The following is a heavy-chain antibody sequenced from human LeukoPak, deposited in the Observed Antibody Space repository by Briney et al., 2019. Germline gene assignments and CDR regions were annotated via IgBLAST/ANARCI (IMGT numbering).Heavy chain of an antibody. Sequence: PGGSLRLSCAASGFSVSRNYMSWVRQAPGKGLEWVSVIYSGGRTYYTDSVKGRFTVSRDNSENTLYLQMNSLRAEDTAVYYCAKDIQNYYDTSDYYFDAFDIWGQGTVVTVSS. CDR3: AKDIQNYYDTSDYYFDAFDI. D-gene: IGHD3-22*01. V-gene: IGHV3-53*01. CDR2: IYSGGRT. J-gene: IGHJ3*02. CDR1: GFSVSRNY.